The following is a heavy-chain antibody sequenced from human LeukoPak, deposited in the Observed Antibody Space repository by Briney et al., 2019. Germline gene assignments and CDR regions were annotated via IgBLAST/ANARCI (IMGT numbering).Heavy chain of an antibody. CDR2: IYPADSAT. J-gene: IGHJ6*02. Sequence: GETLKISCQTSGYTFSSYWIVWVRQMPGKGLEWMGIIYPADSATKYSPAFQGQVIISADKSLTTAYLQWSSLMASDTAIYYCARHAAPGGAFFYYAVDVWGQGTTVVVSS. CDR3: ARHAAPGGAFFYYAVDV. V-gene: IGHV5-51*01. D-gene: IGHD1-26*01. CDR1: GYTFSSYW.